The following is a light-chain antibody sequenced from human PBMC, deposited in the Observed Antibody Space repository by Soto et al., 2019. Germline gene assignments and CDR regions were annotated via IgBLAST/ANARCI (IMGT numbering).Light chain of an antibody. Sequence: DVVMTQSPLSLPVTLGQPASISCRSSQSLVYSDGNTYLTWFQQRPGQSPRRLIYNVSNRDSGVPDRFSGSVSGTDFTLKISRVEAEDVGVYYCMQGTHWPLTFGGGTKVEIK. V-gene: IGKV2-30*01. J-gene: IGKJ4*01. CDR3: MQGTHWPLT. CDR1: QSLVYSDGNTY. CDR2: NVS.